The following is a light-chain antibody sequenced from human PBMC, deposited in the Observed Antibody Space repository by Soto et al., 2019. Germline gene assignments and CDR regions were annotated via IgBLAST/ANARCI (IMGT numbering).Light chain of an antibody. Sequence: QSVLTQPASVSGSPGQSITISCTGTSSDVGSYNLVSWYQQHPGKAPKLMIYEGSKRPSGVSNRFSGSKSGNTASLTISGLQAEDEAYYYCCSRAGSSFYVFGNFPKVTV. CDR2: EGS. V-gene: IGLV2-23*01. CDR1: SSDVGSYNL. J-gene: IGLJ1*01. CDR3: CSRAGSSFYV.